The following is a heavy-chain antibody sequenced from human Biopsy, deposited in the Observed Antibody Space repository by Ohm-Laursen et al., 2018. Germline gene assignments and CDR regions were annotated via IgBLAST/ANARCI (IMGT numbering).Heavy chain of an antibody. CDR3: ARATNSTGWPYYYFYGMDV. J-gene: IGHJ6*02. V-gene: IGHV4-59*12. CDR1: GGSISSDY. D-gene: IGHD2/OR15-2a*01. CDR2: ISYTGDT. Sequence: TLSLTCTVSGGSISSDYWSWIRQTPGRGLEWIGYISYTGDTNYNPSLESRITISVDTSKNQFSLRLTSVTAADTAMYYCARATNSTGWPYYYFYGMDVWGQGTTVTVSS.